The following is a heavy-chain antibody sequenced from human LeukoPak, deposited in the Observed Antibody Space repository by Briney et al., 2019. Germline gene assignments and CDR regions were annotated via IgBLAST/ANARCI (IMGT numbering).Heavy chain of an antibody. CDR3: ARSTYSSSSYYFDY. V-gene: IGHV3-33*01. Sequence: GGSPRLSCAASGFTFSNYGIHWVRQAPGKGLEWVAVIWSDGINKYYVDSVKGRFTISKDNSKNTLYLQMNSLRADDTAVYYCARSTYSSSSYYFDYWGQGSLVTVSS. D-gene: IGHD6-13*01. CDR1: GFTFSNYG. CDR2: IWSDGINK. J-gene: IGHJ4*02.